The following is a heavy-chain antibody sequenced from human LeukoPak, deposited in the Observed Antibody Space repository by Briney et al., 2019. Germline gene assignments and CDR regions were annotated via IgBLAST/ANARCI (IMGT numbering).Heavy chain of an antibody. Sequence: PGGSLRLSCATSGFTFSSSAMSWVRQAPGKGLAWVSTISGSGGGTYYADSVKGRFTISRDNSKNTLYLQMNGLRAEDTAVFYCAKLFYSSGMYHFDYWGQGTLVTVSS. V-gene: IGHV3-23*01. CDR1: GFTFSSSA. D-gene: IGHD3-10*01. J-gene: IGHJ4*02. CDR3: AKLFYSSGMYHFDY. CDR2: ISGSGGGT.